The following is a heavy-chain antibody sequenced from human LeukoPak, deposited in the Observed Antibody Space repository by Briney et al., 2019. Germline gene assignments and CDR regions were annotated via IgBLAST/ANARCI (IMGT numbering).Heavy chain of an antibody. Sequence: SVKVSCKASGGTFSSYAISWVRQAPGQGLEWMGGTIPIFGTANYAQKFQGRVTITTDESTSTAYMELSSLRSEDTAVYYCARDLVLSNGMGAFDIWGQGTMVTVSS. J-gene: IGHJ3*02. CDR3: ARDLVLSNGMGAFDI. V-gene: IGHV1-69*05. CDR1: GGTFSSYA. CDR2: TIPIFGTA. D-gene: IGHD4/OR15-4a*01.